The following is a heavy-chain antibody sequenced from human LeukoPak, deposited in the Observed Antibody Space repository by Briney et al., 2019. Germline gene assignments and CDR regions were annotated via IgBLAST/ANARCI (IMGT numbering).Heavy chain of an antibody. V-gene: IGHV1-8*01. CDR2: MNPNSGNT. J-gene: IGHJ4*02. Sequence: ASVKVSCKASGYTFTSYDINWVRRATGQGLEWMGWMNPNSGNTGYAQKFQGRVTMTRNTSISTAYMELSSLRSEDTAVYYCARVREYDILTGYYSFDYWGQGTLVTVSS. D-gene: IGHD3-9*01. CDR3: ARVREYDILTGYYSFDY. CDR1: GYTFTSYD.